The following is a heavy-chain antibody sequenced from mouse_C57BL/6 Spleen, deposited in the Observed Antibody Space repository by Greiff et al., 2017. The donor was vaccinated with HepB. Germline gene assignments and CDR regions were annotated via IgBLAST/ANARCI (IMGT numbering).Heavy chain of an antibody. Sequence: QVQLKQSGPGLVQPSQSLSITCTVSGFSLTSYGVHWVRQSPGKGLEWLGVIWSGGSTDYNAAFISRLSISKDNSKSQVFFKMNSLQADDTAIYYCARNFITTVVATGAMDYWGQGTSVTVSS. V-gene: IGHV2-2*01. CDR3: ARNFITTVVATGAMDY. CDR2: IWSGGST. J-gene: IGHJ4*01. D-gene: IGHD1-1*01. CDR1: GFSLTSYG.